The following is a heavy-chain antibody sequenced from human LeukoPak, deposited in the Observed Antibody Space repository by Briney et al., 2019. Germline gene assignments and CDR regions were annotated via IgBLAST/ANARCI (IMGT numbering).Heavy chain of an antibody. CDR2: INPNSGGT. V-gene: IGHV1-2*02. D-gene: IGHD6-6*01. CDR3: ARDLWGTSSSPSYFDY. J-gene: IGHJ4*02. CDR1: GYTFTGYY. Sequence: ASVKVSCKASGYTFTGYYMHWVRQAPGQGLEWMGWINPNSGGTNYAQKFQGRVTMTRDTSISTAYMELSRLRSDDTAAYYCARDLWGTSSSPSYFDYWGQGTLVTVSS.